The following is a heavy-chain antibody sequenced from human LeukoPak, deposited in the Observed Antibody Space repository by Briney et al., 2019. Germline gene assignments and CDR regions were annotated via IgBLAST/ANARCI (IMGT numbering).Heavy chain of an antibody. CDR1: EFTVSLYA. CDR3: ARDTFQPGRIDC. J-gene: IGHJ4*02. Sequence: GGSLRRSCAASEFTVSLYAMNWVRQVPGKGLERVSYINDVSGDIHYADSVRGRFTISRDNAKNTLYLQMNSLRAEDTAVYYCARDTFQPGRIDCWGQGTLVIVSS. CDR2: INDVSGDI. V-gene: IGHV3-21*05. D-gene: IGHD1-14*01.